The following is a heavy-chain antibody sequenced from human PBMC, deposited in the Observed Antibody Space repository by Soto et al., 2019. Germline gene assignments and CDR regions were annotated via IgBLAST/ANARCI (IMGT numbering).Heavy chain of an antibody. CDR1: GFTFSSYG. V-gene: IGHV3-33*08. J-gene: IGHJ6*03. CDR2: IWYDGSNK. CDR3: ARAPYSGSYPYYYYYMDV. D-gene: IGHD1-26*01. Sequence: GGSLRLSCAASGFTFSSYGMHWVRQAPGKGLEWVAVIWYDGSNKYYADSVKGRFTISKDNSKNTLYLQMNSLRAEDTAVYYCARAPYSGSYPYYYYYMDVWGKGTTVTVSS.